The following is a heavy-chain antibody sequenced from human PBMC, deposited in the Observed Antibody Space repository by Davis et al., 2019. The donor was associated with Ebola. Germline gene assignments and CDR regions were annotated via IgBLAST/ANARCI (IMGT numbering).Heavy chain of an antibody. D-gene: IGHD3-22*01. Sequence: GESLKISCAASGFTFSSYGMHWVRQAPGKGLEWVAVISYDGSNKYYADSVKGRFTISRDNAKNSLYLQMDSLRPEDTALYYCARDYYDSVGYYEGNFDYWGQGTLVTVSS. CDR2: ISYDGSNK. CDR3: ARDYYDSVGYYEGNFDY. V-gene: IGHV3-30*03. J-gene: IGHJ4*02. CDR1: GFTFSSYG.